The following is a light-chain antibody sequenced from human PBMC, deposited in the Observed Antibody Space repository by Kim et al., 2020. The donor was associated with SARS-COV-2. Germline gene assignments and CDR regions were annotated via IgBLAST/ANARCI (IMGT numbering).Light chain of an antibody. V-gene: IGLV3-25*03. Sequence: SYELTQPPSVSVSPGQTARITCSGDALPKQYAYWYQQKPGQAPVLVIYKDSERPSGIPERFSGSSSGTTVTLTISGVQAEDEADYYCQLADSSGTWVFGG. CDR3: QLADSSGTWV. CDR2: KDS. CDR1: ALPKQY. J-gene: IGLJ3*02.